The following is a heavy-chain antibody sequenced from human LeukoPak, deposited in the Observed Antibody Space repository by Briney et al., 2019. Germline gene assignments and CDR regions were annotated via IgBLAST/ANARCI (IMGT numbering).Heavy chain of an antibody. CDR1: GYTFTSYG. Sequence: ASVKVSCKASGYTFTSYGITWVRQAPGQGLEWMGWISVYNGNTNYAQKFQGRVTMTTHTSTSTVYMELRSLRSDDTAVYYCARDDNYGSGQPDDWGQGTLVTVSS. CDR3: ARDDNYGSGQPDD. D-gene: IGHD3-10*01. J-gene: IGHJ4*02. CDR2: ISVYNGNT. V-gene: IGHV1-18*01.